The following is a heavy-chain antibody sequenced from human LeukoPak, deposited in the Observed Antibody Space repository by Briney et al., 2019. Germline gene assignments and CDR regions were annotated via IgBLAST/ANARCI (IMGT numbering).Heavy chain of an antibody. Sequence: SETLSLTCAVYGGSFSGYYWSWIRQPPGKGLEWIGEINHRGSTNYNPSLKSRVTMSVDTSKNQFSLKLSSVTAADTAVYYCAREAWRYYYGSGSYYGAPHFDYWGQGTLVTVSS. CDR3: AREAWRYYYGSGSYYGAPHFDY. V-gene: IGHV4-34*01. CDR2: INHRGST. J-gene: IGHJ4*02. D-gene: IGHD3-10*01. CDR1: GGSFSGYY.